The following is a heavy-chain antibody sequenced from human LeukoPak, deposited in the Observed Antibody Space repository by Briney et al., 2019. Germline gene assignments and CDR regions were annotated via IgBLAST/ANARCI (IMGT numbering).Heavy chain of an antibody. J-gene: IGHJ4*02. D-gene: IGHD5-24*01. Sequence: GESLKISCKASGYTFTSYYMHWVRQAPGQGLEWMGIINPSGGSTSYAQKFQGRVTMTRDTSTSTVYMELSSLRSEDTAVYYCARDSSERDGCEIDYWGQGTLVTVSS. CDR2: INPSGGST. CDR3: ARDSSERDGCEIDY. V-gene: IGHV1-46*01. CDR1: GYTFTSYY.